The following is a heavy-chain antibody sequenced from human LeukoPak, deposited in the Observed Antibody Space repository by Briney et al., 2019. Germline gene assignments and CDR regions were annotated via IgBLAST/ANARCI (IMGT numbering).Heavy chain of an antibody. Sequence: SVKVSCKASGGTFSSYAISWVRQAPGQGLEWMGGIIPIFGTANYAQKFQGRVTITADESTSTAYMELSSLRSEDTAVYYCAIAARRLISNWFDPWGQGTLVTVSS. D-gene: IGHD6-6*01. J-gene: IGHJ5*02. CDR2: IIPIFGTA. CDR1: GGTFSSYA. CDR3: AIAARRLISNWFDP. V-gene: IGHV1-69*13.